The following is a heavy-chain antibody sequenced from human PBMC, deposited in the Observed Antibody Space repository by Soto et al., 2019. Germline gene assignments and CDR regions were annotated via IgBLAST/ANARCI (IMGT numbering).Heavy chain of an antibody. CDR3: ARESPGIFCSSTSCRYYYYYYGMDV. Sequence: GASVKVSCKASGYTFTGYYMHWVRQAPGQGLEWVGWINPNSGGTNYAQKFQGRVTMTRDTSISTAYMELSRLRSDDTAVYYCARESPGIFCSSTSCRYYYYYYGMDVWGQGTTVTVSS. V-gene: IGHV1-2*02. J-gene: IGHJ6*02. D-gene: IGHD2-2*01. CDR1: GYTFTGYY. CDR2: INPNSGGT.